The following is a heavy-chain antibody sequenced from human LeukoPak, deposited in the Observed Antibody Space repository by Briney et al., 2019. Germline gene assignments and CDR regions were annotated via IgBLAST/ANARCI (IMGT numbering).Heavy chain of an antibody. CDR3: ASRPVGGNFYFDF. V-gene: IGHV4-59*12. CDR1: GGSISSYY. Sequence: SETLSLTCTVSGGSISSYYWSWIRQPPGKALEWVGDIFHSGETSSNPSLKSRVTISVDRSKNQFSLRLTSVTAADTAVYYCASRPVGGNFYFDFWGQGTLVTVSS. CDR2: IFHSGET. J-gene: IGHJ4*02. D-gene: IGHD4-23*01.